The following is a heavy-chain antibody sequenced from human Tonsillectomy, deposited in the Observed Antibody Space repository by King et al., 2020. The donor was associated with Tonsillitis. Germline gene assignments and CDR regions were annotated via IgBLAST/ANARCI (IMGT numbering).Heavy chain of an antibody. CDR2: IHYDGSHE. CDR3: AGLKLPMQDDDF. Sequence: VQLVESGGGVVQPGGSLRLSCAASGFSFSNTDIHWVRQAPGKGLQWVALIHYDGSHEYYADSVKGRFAISRDNSKNTLYLQMNSLRLEDTAVYYCAGLKLPMQDDDFWGQGTLVTVSS. V-gene: IGHV3-30*02. D-gene: IGHD2-2*01. CDR1: GFSFSNTD. J-gene: IGHJ4*02.